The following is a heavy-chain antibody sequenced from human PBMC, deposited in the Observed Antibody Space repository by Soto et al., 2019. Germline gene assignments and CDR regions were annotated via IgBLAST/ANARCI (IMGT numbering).Heavy chain of an antibody. D-gene: IGHD3-10*01. V-gene: IGHV4-31*03. J-gene: IGHJ3*02. CDR3: GFGRFPSPVFDI. CDR2: IYYSGST. Sequence: PSETLSLTCTVSGGSISSGGYYWSWIRQHPGKGLEWIGYIYYSGSTYYNPSLKSRVTISVDTSKNQFSLKLSSVTAADTAVYYCGFGRFPSPVFDIWSQGTMVTVS. CDR1: GGSISSGGYY.